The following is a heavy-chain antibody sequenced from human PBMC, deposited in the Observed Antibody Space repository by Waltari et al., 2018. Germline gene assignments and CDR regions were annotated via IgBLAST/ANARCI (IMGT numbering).Heavy chain of an antibody. V-gene: IGHV1-69*13. CDR2: IIPIFGTA. Sequence: QVQLVQSGAEVKKPGPSVKVSCKASGGTFSSYAISWVRQAPGQGLEWMGGIIPIFGTAHYAQKFQGRVTITADESTSTAYMELSSLRSEDTAVYYCSHYSYGTLGDYWGQGTLVTVSS. J-gene: IGHJ4*02. D-gene: IGHD5-18*01. CDR3: SHYSYGTLGDY. CDR1: GGTFSSYA.